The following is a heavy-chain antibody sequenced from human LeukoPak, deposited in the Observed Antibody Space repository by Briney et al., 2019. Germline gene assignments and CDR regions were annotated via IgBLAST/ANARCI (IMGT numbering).Heavy chain of an antibody. V-gene: IGHV1-69*04. CDR1: GGTFSSYA. D-gene: IGHD3-10*01. CDR3: ARTRGDPFPFDP. CDR2: IIPILGIA. Sequence: ASVKVSCKASGGTFSSYAISWVRQAPGQGLEWMGRIIPILGIANYAQKFQGRVTITADKSTSTAYMELRSLRSEDTAVYYCARTRGDPFPFDPWGQGTLVTVSS. J-gene: IGHJ5*02.